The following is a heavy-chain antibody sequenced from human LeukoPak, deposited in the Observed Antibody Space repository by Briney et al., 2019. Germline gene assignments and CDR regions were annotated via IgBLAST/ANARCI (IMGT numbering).Heavy chain of an antibody. Sequence: ASVKVSCKASGYTFTSYYMHWVRQAPGQGLEWMGIINPSGGSTIYAQKFQGRVTMTEDTSTDTAYMEPSSLRSEDTAVYYCATPAFDYWGQGTLVTVSS. CDR3: ATPAFDY. V-gene: IGHV1-46*01. CDR1: GYTFTSYY. D-gene: IGHD4-23*01. J-gene: IGHJ4*02. CDR2: INPSGGST.